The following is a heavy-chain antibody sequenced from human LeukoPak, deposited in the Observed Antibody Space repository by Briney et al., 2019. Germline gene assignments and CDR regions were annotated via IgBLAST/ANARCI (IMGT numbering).Heavy chain of an antibody. V-gene: IGHV1-2*02. J-gene: IGHJ4*02. Sequence: ASVRVSCKPSGYTFTGYYLHWVRQAPGHALEWMGWISPNTGATMYAQKFQDRVTMSRDTSIDTAYLDLRSLSPDDTAAYYCARDRVGSGWPRPYYFEFWGQGTLVTVSS. CDR2: ISPNTGAT. CDR3: ARDRVGSGWPRPYYFEF. D-gene: IGHD6-19*01. CDR1: GYTFTGYY.